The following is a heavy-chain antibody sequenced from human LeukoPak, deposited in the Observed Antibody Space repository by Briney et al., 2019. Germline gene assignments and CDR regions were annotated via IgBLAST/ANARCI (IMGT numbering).Heavy chain of an antibody. CDR3: ARHGLTGSFDI. J-gene: IGHJ3*02. CDR1: GYTFTSYW. V-gene: IGHV5-51*01. Sequence: GESLKISCKGPGYTFTSYWIAWVRQMPGKGLEWMGIIYPGDSDNRNSPSFQGQVTISVDRSISTAYLQWSSLKASDTAMYYCARHGLTGSFDIRGQGTMVTVSS. D-gene: IGHD7-27*01. CDR2: IYPGDSDN.